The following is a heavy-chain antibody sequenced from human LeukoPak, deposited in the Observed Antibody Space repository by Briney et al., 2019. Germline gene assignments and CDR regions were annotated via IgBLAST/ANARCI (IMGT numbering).Heavy chain of an antibody. CDR3: ARGVPGAAYYFDY. J-gene: IGHJ4*02. D-gene: IGHD2-2*01. CDR2: IYYSGST. V-gene: IGHV4-59*01. CDR1: GGSISSYY. Sequence: PSETLSLTCTVSGGSISSYYWSWIRQPPGKGLEWIGHIYYSGSTNYNPSLKSRVTISVDTSKNQFSLKLSSVTAADTAVYYCARGVPGAAYYFDYWGQGTLVTVSS.